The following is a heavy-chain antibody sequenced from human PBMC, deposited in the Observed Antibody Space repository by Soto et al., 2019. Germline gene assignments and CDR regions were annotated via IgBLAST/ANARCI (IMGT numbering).Heavy chain of an antibody. V-gene: IGHV4-59*08. J-gene: IGHJ5*02. Sequence: PSETLSLTCTVSGDSIXSSFWSWIRQPPGKGLEWLGYISDSGRANYNPSLNSRVTISIDTSKNQFSLTLRSVTGADTAVYHCARRGDWFDLWGQGILVTVSS. CDR1: GDSIXSSF. CDR3: ARRGDWFDL. CDR2: ISDSGRA.